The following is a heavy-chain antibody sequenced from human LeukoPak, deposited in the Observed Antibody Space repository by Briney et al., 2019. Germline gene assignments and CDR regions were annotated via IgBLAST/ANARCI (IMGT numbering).Heavy chain of an antibody. J-gene: IGHJ4*02. V-gene: IGHV3-48*03. CDR2: ISSGGSAI. CDR3: ARDNYDSSGYYFD. Sequence: YISSGGSAIHYADSVRGRFTISRDNAKKSLYLQMNSLRAEDTAVYYCARDNYDSSGYYFDWGQGTLVTVSS. D-gene: IGHD3-22*01.